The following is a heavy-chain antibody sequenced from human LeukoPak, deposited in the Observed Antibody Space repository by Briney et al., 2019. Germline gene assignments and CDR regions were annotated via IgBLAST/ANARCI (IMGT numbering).Heavy chain of an antibody. Sequence: ASVKVSCKASGYTFTSNYIHWVRQAPGQGLEWMGIINPSGGSTSYAQKFQGRVTMTRDTSTSTVYMELSSLRSEDTAVYYCARDQVVAAAGTRSWFDPWGQGTLVTVSS. CDR1: GYTFTSNY. J-gene: IGHJ5*02. D-gene: IGHD6-13*01. V-gene: IGHV1-46*01. CDR3: ARDQVVAAAGTRSWFDP. CDR2: INPSGGST.